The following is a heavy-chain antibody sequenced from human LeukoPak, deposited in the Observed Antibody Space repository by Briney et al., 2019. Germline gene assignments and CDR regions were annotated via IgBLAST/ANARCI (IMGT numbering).Heavy chain of an antibody. D-gene: IGHD2-21*02. Sequence: PSETLSLTCNVSGRSISSGDKYWSWIRQPPGKGLEWIGYIYHSGSTYYNPSLKSRLTISVDTSDNQYSLHLTSVTAADTAVYFCARVTRWAGLDFWGQGTLVTVSS. CDR1: GRSISSGDKY. J-gene: IGHJ4*02. V-gene: IGHV4-30-4*01. CDR3: ARVTRWAGLDF. CDR2: IYHSGST.